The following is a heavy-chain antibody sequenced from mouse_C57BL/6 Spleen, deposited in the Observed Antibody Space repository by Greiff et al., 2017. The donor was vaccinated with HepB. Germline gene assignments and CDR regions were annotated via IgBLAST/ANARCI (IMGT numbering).Heavy chain of an antibody. CDR1: GFTFSSYA. J-gene: IGHJ2*01. V-gene: IGHV5-4*01. CDR2: ISDGGSYT. D-gene: IGHD1-1*01. Sequence: EVMLVESGGGLVKPGGSLKLSCAASGFTFSSYAMSWVRQTPEKRLEWVATISDGGSYTYYPDNVKGRFTISRDNAKNNLYLQMSHLKSEDTAMYYCAREWYYGSSPRPFDYWGQGTTLTVSS. CDR3: AREWYYGSSPRPFDY.